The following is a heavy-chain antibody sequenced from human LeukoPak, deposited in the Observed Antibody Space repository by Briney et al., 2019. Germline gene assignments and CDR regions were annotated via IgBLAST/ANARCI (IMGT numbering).Heavy chain of an antibody. D-gene: IGHD6-13*01. J-gene: IGHJ4*02. CDR2: ISYDGSNK. V-gene: IGHV3-30*18. Sequence: PGRSLTLSCAASGFTFSSYGMHWVRQAPGKGLEWVAVISYDGSNKYYADSVKGRFTISRDNSKNTLYLQMNSLRAEDTAVYYCAKDHIAAAGIFDYWGQGALVTVSS. CDR1: GFTFSSYG. CDR3: AKDHIAAAGIFDY.